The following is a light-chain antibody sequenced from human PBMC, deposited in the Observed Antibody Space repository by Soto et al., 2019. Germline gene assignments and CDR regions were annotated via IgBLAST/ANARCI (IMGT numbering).Light chain of an antibody. CDR3: QQYNNWST. J-gene: IGKJ2*01. V-gene: IGKV3-15*01. Sequence: EIVMTQSPATLSVSTGERATLSCRASQSVSSNLAWYQQKPGQAPRLLIYGASTRATGIPARFSGSGSGTEFTLTISSLQSEDFALYYCQQYNNWSTFGQGTKLEIK. CDR1: QSVSSN. CDR2: GAS.